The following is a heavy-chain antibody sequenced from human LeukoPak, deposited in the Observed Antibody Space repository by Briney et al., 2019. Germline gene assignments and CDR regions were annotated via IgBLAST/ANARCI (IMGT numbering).Heavy chain of an antibody. CDR2: ISSDGGST. CDR1: GFTFSSYW. J-gene: IGHJ5*02. Sequence: GGSLRLSCAASGFTFSSYWMHWVRQAPGKGLVWVSRISSDGGSTRYADSAKGRFTISRDNAKNTLYLQMNSLRAEDTAVYYCARDFDYGGNFFFPWGQGTLVTVFS. CDR3: ARDFDYGGNFFFP. D-gene: IGHD4/OR15-4a*01. V-gene: IGHV3-74*01.